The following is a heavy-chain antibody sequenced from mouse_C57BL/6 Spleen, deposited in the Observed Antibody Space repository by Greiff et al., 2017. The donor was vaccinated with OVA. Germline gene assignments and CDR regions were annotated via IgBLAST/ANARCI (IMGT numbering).Heavy chain of an antibody. CDR1: GYTFTDYN. CDR2: INPNNGGT. Sequence: VQLKQSGPELVKPGASVKMSCKASGYTFTDYNMHWVKQSHGKSLEWIGYINPNNGGTSYNQKFKGKATLTVNKSSSTAYMELRSLTSEDSAVYYCARGYYGSIWYFDVWGTGTTVTVSS. CDR3: ARGYYGSIWYFDV. J-gene: IGHJ1*03. V-gene: IGHV1-22*01. D-gene: IGHD1-1*01.